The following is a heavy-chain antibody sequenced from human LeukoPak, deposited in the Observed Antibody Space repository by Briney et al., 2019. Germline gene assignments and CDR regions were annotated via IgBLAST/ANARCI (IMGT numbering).Heavy chain of an antibody. CDR1: RGSITSSSHN. CDR2: VSSSGTS. D-gene: IGHD3-9*01. Sequence: PAETLSLTCTVSRGSITSSSHNWGWIRQPPGKGPEWIGSVSSSGTSNHSPSLKSRLTLSIDTSKSQFSLNLRSVTAADTANYYCAKHSTYYDVLTGIPGFYFDFWGQGSLVTVTP. J-gene: IGHJ4*02. CDR3: AKHSTYYDVLTGIPGFYFDF. V-gene: IGHV4-39*01.